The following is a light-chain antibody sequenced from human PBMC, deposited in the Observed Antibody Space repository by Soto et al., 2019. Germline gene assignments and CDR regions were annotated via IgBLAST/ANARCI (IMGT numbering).Light chain of an antibody. CDR3: QQYSHY. CDR1: GNINKW. Sequence: DIQMTQSPSTLSASVGDRVTITCRASGNINKWLAWYQPKQGKAPKLLIYDASSLESGVPSRFSCSGSGTDFALTSSRLQPEDFATYYCQQYSHYFGPETRVDIQ. CDR2: DAS. J-gene: IGKJ3*01. V-gene: IGKV1-5*01.